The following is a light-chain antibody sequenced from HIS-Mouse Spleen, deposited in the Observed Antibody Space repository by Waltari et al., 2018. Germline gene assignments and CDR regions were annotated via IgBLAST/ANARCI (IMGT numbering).Light chain of an antibody. CDR3: YSTDSSGNHRV. CDR1: TIGSKS. J-gene: IGLJ2*01. V-gene: IGLV3-21*01. CDR2: DAS. Sequence: SYVLTQPPSVSVAPGKTARITCGGNTIGSKSVHWYQQKPGQAPVLVVYDASDRPSGIPERFSGSSSGTMATLTISGAQVEDEADYYCYSTDSSGNHRVFGGGTKLTVL.